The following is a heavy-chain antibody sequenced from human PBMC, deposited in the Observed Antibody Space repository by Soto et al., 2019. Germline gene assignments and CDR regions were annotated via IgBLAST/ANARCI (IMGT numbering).Heavy chain of an antibody. Sequence: ASVKVSCKASGYTFNNYGITWVRQAPGQGLEWMGWISTNTGNTNYAQKIQDRVTMTTDTSTNTAYMELRSLRAEDTAVYYCARDDVDTAMAYWGQGTLVTVSS. CDR3: ARDDVDTAMAY. J-gene: IGHJ4*02. CDR2: ISTNTGNT. V-gene: IGHV1-18*01. CDR1: GYTFNNYG. D-gene: IGHD5-18*01.